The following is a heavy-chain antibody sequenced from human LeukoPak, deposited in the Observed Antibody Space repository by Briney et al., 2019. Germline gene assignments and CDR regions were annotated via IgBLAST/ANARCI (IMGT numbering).Heavy chain of an antibody. J-gene: IGHJ1*01. Sequence: GGSLRLSCAASGFTFSSYAMHWVRQAPGKGLEYVSAFSSNGGSTYYANSVKGRFTISRDNSKNTLYLQMGSLRAEDMAVYYCARTDPYDSSGYYYAYFQHWGQGTLVTVSS. CDR2: FSSNGGST. V-gene: IGHV3-64*01. CDR1: GFTFSSYA. D-gene: IGHD3-22*01. CDR3: ARTDPYDSSGYYYAYFQH.